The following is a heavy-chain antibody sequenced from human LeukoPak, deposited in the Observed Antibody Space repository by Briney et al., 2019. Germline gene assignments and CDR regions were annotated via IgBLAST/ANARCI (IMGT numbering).Heavy chain of an antibody. CDR1: ALTFSNYA. V-gene: IGHV3-23*01. CDR3: AKDLWGASYVGGDAFDI. CDR2: LSGSGDSA. J-gene: IGHJ3*02. Sequence: GGSLRLSCAASALTFSNYAMSWVRQAPEKGLEWVSVLSGSGDSAYYADSVKGRFTISRDNSKNTLYLQMNSLRAEDTAVYYCAKDLWGASYVGGDAFDIWGQGTMVTVSS. D-gene: IGHD1-26*01.